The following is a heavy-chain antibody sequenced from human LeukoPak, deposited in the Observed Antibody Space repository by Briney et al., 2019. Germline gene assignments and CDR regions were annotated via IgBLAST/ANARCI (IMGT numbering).Heavy chain of an antibody. CDR1: GFTFSNYA. CDR3: ASTQQLTHYYGMDV. D-gene: IGHD6-13*01. V-gene: IGHV3-23*01. Sequence: GGSLRLSCAASGFTFSNYAMSWVRLSPGKGLEWVSTVSGNSDNTYYADSVQGRFTISRDNSKNTLYLQMNSLRAEDTAVYYCASTQQLTHYYGMDVWGQGTTVTVSS. J-gene: IGHJ6*02. CDR2: VSGNSDNT.